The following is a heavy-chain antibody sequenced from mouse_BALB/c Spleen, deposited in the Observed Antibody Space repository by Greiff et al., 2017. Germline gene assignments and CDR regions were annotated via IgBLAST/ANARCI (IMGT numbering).Heavy chain of an antibody. CDR3: ARPSMVTSYYIDY. CDR1: GFTFSSYG. Sequence: DVMLVESGGDLVKPGGSLKLSCAASGFTFSSYGMSWVRQTPDKRLEWVATISSGGSYTYYPDSVKGRFTISRDNAKNTLYLQMSSLKSEDTAMYYCARPSMVTSYYIDYWGQGTSVTVSS. D-gene: IGHD2-10*02. V-gene: IGHV5-6*02. CDR2: ISSGGSYT. J-gene: IGHJ4*01.